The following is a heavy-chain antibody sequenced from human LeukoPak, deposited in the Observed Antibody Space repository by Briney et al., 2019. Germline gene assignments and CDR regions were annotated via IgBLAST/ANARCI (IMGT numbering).Heavy chain of an antibody. Sequence: GGSLRLSCAASGFNFNDSGMSRVRQAPGKGLEWVSGINWNGRSRGYADSLKGRFTISRDNAKNSLYLQMNSLRAEDTALYYCARPLGITGTTPFDYWGQGTLVTVSS. CDR3: ARPLGITGTTPFDY. CDR2: INWNGRSR. V-gene: IGHV3-20*04. D-gene: IGHD1-7*01. CDR1: GFNFNDSG. J-gene: IGHJ4*02.